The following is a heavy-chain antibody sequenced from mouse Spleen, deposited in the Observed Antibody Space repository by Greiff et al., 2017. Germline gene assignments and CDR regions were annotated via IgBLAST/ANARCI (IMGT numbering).Heavy chain of an antibody. CDR2: INPDSSTI. Sequence: EVQVVESGGGLVQPGGSLKLSCAASGFDFSRYWMSWVRQAPGKGLEWIGEINPDSSTINYTPSLKDKFIISRDNAKNTLYLQMSKVRSEDTALYYCARAYYRYDEGYWYFDVWGAGTTVTVSS. CDR1: GFDFSRYW. J-gene: IGHJ1*01. CDR3: ARAYYRYDEGYWYFDV. D-gene: IGHD2-14*01. V-gene: IGHV4-1*02.